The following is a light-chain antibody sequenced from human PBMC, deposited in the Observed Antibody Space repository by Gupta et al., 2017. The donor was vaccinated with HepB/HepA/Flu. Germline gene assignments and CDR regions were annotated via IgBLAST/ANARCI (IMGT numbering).Light chain of an antibody. CDR2: GIS. CDR3: QQYNNWPPDT. CDR1: QSVSNN. Sequence: EIVMTQSPPTLSVSPGETATLSCRASQSVSNNLAWYQKKPGQAPRLLVYGISTRATGIPARFSGSGSGTDFSLTISSLHPEDSAVYYCQQYNNWPPDTFGQGTKVEIK. J-gene: IGKJ2*01. V-gene: IGKV3-15*01.